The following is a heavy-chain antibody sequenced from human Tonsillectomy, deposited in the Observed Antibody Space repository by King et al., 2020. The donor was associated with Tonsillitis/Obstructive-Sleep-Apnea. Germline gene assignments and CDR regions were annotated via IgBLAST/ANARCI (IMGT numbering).Heavy chain of an antibody. J-gene: IGHJ3*02. CDR2: ISSSGSII. V-gene: IGHV3-48*03. CDR3: ATPAGMGPYVDIVDTILGDDAFDI. CDR1: GFTFSSYE. Sequence: VQLVESGGGLVQPGGSLRLSCAASGFTFSSYEMNWVRQAPGKGLEWVSYISSSGSIIYYADSVKGRFTISRDNAKNSLYLQMNSLSAEDTAVYYCATPAGMGPYVDIVDTILGDDAFDIWGQGTMVTVSS. D-gene: IGHD5-12*01.